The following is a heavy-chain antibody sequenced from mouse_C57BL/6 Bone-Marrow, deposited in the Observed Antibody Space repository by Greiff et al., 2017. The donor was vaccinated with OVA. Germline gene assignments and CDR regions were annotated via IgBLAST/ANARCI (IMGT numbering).Heavy chain of an antibody. D-gene: IGHD1-1*01. V-gene: IGHV10-1*01. Sequence: EVKLMESGGGLVQPKGSSKLSCAASGFSFNTYAMNWVRQAPGKGLEWVARIRSKSNNYATYYADSVKDRFTISRDDSESTLYLQMNSLRTEDTAMYYCVRTTVVAPFAYWGQGTLVTVSA. CDR2: IRSKSNNYAT. CDR3: VRTTVVAPFAY. J-gene: IGHJ3*01. CDR1: GFSFNTYA.